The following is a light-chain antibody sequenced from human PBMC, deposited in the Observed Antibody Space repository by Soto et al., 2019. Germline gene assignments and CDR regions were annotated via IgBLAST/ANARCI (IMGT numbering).Light chain of an antibody. Sequence: DIQLTQSPSSLSASVGDRVTITCRASQSISSYLNWYQQKPGKAPKLLIYAASSLQSGVTSRFSGSGSGTDFTLTISSLQPEDFATDYCQQRYSTPPTFGQGTKVDIK. CDR2: AAS. J-gene: IGKJ1*01. CDR3: QQRYSTPPT. V-gene: IGKV1-39*01. CDR1: QSISSY.